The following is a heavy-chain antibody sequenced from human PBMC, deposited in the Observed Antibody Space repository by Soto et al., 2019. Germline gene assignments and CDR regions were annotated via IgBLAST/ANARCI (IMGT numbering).Heavy chain of an antibody. Sequence: QVQLQESGPGLVKPSQTLSLTCTVSGGSISSGDYYWSWIRQPPGKGLEWIGHIYDSGSTYNNPSLKSQVTISVDMSKNPFSLKLSSVTAADTAVYYCARGPSADKVDYWGQGTLVTVSS. CDR2: IYDSGST. CDR3: ARGPSADKVDY. V-gene: IGHV4-30-4*01. CDR1: GGSISSGDYY. J-gene: IGHJ4*02.